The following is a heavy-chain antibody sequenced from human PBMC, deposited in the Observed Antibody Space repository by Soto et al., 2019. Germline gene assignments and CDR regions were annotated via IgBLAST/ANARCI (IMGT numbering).Heavy chain of an antibody. CDR3: ARREDSSSSGNYYYMDV. Sequence: GGSLRLSCAASGFTFSDYYMSWIRQAPGKGLEWVSYISSSGSTIYYADSVKGRFTISRDNAKDSLYLQMNSLRAEDTAVYYCARREDSSSSGNYYYMDVWGKGTTVTVSS. CDR1: GFTFSDYY. J-gene: IGHJ6*03. CDR2: ISSSGSTI. D-gene: IGHD6-6*01. V-gene: IGHV3-11*01.